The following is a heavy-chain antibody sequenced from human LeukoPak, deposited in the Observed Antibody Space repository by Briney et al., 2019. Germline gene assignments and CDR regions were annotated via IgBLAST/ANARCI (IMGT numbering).Heavy chain of an antibody. CDR2: INHSGST. D-gene: IGHD3-22*01. J-gene: IGHJ4*02. CDR1: GGSFSGYY. V-gene: IGHV4-34*01. CDR3: ATLGEYYDSSGYYYN. Sequence: SETLSLTCGVYGGSFSGYYWSWIRQPPGKGLEWIGEINHSGSTYYNPSLKSRVTISVDTSKNQFSLKLTSVTAADTAVYYCATLGEYYDSSGYYYNWGQGTLVTVSS.